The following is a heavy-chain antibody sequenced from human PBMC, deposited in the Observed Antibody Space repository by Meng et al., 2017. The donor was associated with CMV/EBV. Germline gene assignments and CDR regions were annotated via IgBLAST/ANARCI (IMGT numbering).Heavy chain of an antibody. CDR3: AASSIPGYSGPDYYYGMDV. CDR1: GGTFSSYA. V-gene: IGHV1-69*10. CDR2: IIPILGIA. D-gene: IGHD5-12*01. Sequence: SVPVSCKASGGTFSSYAISWVRQAPGQGREGMGGIIPILGIANHAQKFQGRVTITADNSTSTAYMELSSLRSEDTAVYYCAASSIPGYSGPDYYYGMDVWGQGTTVTVSS. J-gene: IGHJ6*02.